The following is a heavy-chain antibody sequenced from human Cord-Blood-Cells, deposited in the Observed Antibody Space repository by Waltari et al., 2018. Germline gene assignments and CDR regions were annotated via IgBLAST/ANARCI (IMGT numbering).Heavy chain of an antibody. V-gene: IGHV3-48*03. CDR3: ARDDELLDY. J-gene: IGHJ4*02. D-gene: IGHD1-26*01. CDR1: GFTFSSYE. CDR2: ISSSGSTI. Sequence: EVQLVESGGGLVQPGGSLRLSCAASGFTFSSYERNWVRQAPGKGLEWVSYISSSGSTIYYADSVKGRFTISRDNAKNSLYLQMNSLRAEDTAVYYCARDDELLDYWGQGTLVTVSS.